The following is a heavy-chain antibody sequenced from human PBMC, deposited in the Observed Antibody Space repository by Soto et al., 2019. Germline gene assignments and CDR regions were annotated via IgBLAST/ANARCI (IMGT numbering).Heavy chain of an antibody. CDR1: GYTFTGYY. J-gene: IGHJ3*02. D-gene: IGHD7-27*01. Sequence: ASVKVSCKASGYTFTGYYMHWVRQAPGQGLEWMGWMNPNSGGTNYAQKFQGWVTMTRETSISTAYMELSRLRSDDTAVYYCARTIQTGDDAFDIWGQGTMVTVSS. CDR3: ARTIQTGDDAFDI. V-gene: IGHV1-2*04. CDR2: MNPNSGGT.